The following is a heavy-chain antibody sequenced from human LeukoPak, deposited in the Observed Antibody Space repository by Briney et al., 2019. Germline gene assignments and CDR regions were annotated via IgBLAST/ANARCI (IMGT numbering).Heavy chain of an antibody. CDR1: GYSISSGYY. V-gene: IGHV4-38-2*02. Sequence: PSETLSLTCTVSGYSISSGYYWGWIRQPPGKGLEWIGNIYHSGSTYYNPSLKSRVTISVDTSKNQFSLKLSSVTAADTAVYYCAREGGGSYMDVWGKGTTVTISS. CDR3: AREGGGSYMDV. D-gene: IGHD3-16*01. CDR2: IYHSGST. J-gene: IGHJ6*03.